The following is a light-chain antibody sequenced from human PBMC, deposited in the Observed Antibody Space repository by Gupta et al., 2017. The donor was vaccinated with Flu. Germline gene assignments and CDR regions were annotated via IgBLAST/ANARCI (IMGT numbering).Light chain of an antibody. CDR1: QNIANF. CDR2: AAS. Sequence: DVQMTQSPSSLSSSAGDRVTITCRASQNIANFLNWYQQKPGEAPRLLIYAASTLKTGVPSRFSGDGYGTDFTLTITGRQPEDSATYYCQQRYCTPHTFGQGTEVEIK. J-gene: IGKJ2*01. CDR3: QQRYCTPHT. V-gene: IGKV1-39*01.